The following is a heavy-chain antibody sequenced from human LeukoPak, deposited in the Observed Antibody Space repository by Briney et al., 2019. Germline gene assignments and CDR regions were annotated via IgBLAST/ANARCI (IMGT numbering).Heavy chain of an antibody. CDR1: GGSISSGSYY. CDR3: ARGFSISGRTTYYDFWSGYPYYYYMDV. Sequence: PSQTLSLTCTVSGGSISSGSYYWSWIRQPPGKGLEWIGNIYYSGSTNYNPSLKSRVTISVDTYKNQFSLKLSSVTAADTAVYYCARGFSISGRTTYYDFWSGYPYYYYMDVWGKGTTVTVSS. J-gene: IGHJ6*03. D-gene: IGHD3-3*01. CDR2: IYYSGST. V-gene: IGHV4-61*01.